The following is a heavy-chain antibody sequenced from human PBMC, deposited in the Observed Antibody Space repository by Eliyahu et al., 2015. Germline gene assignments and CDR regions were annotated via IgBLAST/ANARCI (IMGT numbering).Heavy chain of an antibody. V-gene: IGHV3-23*01. Sequence: EVQLLESGGGLVQPGGSLRXSXXAXGXXFXSYAMSWVRQAPGKGLEWVSAISGSGGSTYYADSVKXRFTISRDNSKNTLYLQMNSLRAEDTAVYYCAKSWELLAHYFDYWGQGTLVTVSS. CDR2: ISGSGGST. CDR3: AKSWELLAHYFDY. CDR1: GXXFXSYA. D-gene: IGHD1-26*01. J-gene: IGHJ4*02.